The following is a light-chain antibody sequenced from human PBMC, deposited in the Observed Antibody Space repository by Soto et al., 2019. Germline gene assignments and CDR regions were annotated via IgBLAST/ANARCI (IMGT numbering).Light chain of an antibody. CDR3: AAWDDSLSGPV. CDR2: RNN. CDR1: SSNIGSNY. V-gene: IGLV1-47*01. J-gene: IGLJ7*01. Sequence: QSVLTQPPSASGTPGQRVTIYCSGSSSNIGSNYVYWYQQLPGTAPKLLISRNNQRPSGVPDRFSGSKSGTSASLAISGLRSEDEADYYCAAWDDSLSGPVFGGGTQLTVL.